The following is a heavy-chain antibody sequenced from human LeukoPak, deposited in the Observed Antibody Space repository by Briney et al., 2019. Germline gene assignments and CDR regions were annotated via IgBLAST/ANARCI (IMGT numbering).Heavy chain of an antibody. CDR2: IYYSGST. D-gene: IGHD6-19*01. J-gene: IGHJ4*02. CDR1: GGSISSYY. V-gene: IGHV4-59*01. Sequence: SSETLSLTCTVSGGSISSYYWSWIRQPPGKGLEWIGYIYYSGSTNYNPSLKSRATISVDTSKNQFSLKLSSVTAADTAVYYCARDAYSSGALDYWGQGTLVTVSS. CDR3: ARDAYSSGALDY.